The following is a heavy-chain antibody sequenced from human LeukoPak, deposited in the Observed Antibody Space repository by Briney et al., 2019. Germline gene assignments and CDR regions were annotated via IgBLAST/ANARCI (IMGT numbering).Heavy chain of an antibody. J-gene: IGHJ4*02. CDR1: GFTFSSYA. Sequence: GGSLRLSCAASGFTFSSYAMSWVRQAPGKGLEWVSAISGSGGSTYYADSVKGRFTISRDNSKNTLYLQMNSRRADDTAVYYCAKDEGYYGSGSYPDYWGQGTLVTVSS. D-gene: IGHD3-10*01. V-gene: IGHV3-23*01. CDR2: ISGSGGST. CDR3: AKDEGYYGSGSYPDY.